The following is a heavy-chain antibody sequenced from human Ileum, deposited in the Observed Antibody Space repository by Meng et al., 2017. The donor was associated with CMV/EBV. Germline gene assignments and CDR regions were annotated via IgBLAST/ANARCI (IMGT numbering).Heavy chain of an antibody. V-gene: IGHV1-46*01. Sequence: KASGYTFTNYYMHCVRQAPGQGLEWMGMIHPSGGSTGYAQKFQGRVTMTRDTSTTTVYMELSSLRSEDTAVYYCASDFSGSAPSGFDYWGQGTLVTVSS. CDR3: ASDFSGSAPSGFDY. CDR2: IHPSGGST. D-gene: IGHD3-10*01. CDR1: GYTFTNYY. J-gene: IGHJ4*02.